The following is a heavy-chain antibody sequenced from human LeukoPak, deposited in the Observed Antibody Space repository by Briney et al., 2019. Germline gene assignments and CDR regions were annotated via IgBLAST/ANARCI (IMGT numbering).Heavy chain of an antibody. CDR3: ASEQSDYTGNSLLDY. D-gene: IGHD4-23*01. CDR1: GFIFSNYA. J-gene: IGHJ4*02. Sequence: GGSLRLSCAVSGFIFSNYAMHWVRQAPGKGLEWVTGISSDGDNKFYADSVKGRFTVSRDNSKNTVHLQLSSLRADDTAVYYCASEQSDYTGNSLLDYWGQGTLVIVSS. CDR2: ISSDGDNK. V-gene: IGHV3-30-3*01.